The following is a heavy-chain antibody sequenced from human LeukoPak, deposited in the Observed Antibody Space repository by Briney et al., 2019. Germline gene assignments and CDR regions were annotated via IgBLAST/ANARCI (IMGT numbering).Heavy chain of an antibody. CDR1: GGSFSGYY. CDR3: ASQTGIGVTDDAFHI. Sequence: SETLSLTCAVYGGSFSGYYWSWIRQPPGKGLEWIGEINHSGSTNYNPSLKSRVTISVDTSKNQFSLKLSSVTAADTAVYYCASQTGIGVTDDAFHIWGQGTMVTVSS. V-gene: IGHV4-34*01. CDR2: INHSGST. D-gene: IGHD2-21*02. J-gene: IGHJ3*02.